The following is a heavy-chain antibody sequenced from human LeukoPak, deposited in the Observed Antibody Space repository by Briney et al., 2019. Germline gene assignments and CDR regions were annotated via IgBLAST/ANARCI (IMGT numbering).Heavy chain of an antibody. J-gene: IGHJ3*02. CDR3: AREKASTNAFDI. CDR1: GGSLNISSYY. Sequence: SETLSLTCTVSGGSLNISSYYWGWIRQPPGKGLEWIGYIYYSGDTYYNPSLKSRVTISVDTSKNQFSLQLSSVTAADTAVYYCAREKASTNAFDIWGQGTMVTVSS. V-gene: IGHV4-31*03. D-gene: IGHD1-26*01. CDR2: IYYSGDT.